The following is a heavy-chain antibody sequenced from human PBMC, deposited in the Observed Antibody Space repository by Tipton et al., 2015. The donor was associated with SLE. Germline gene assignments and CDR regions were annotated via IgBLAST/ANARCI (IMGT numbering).Heavy chain of an antibody. V-gene: IGHV5-10-1*01. CDR2: IDPSDSYT. D-gene: IGHD4-17*01. CDR3: ARRPHYRDDYFDY. CDR1: GYSFTSYW. J-gene: IGHJ4*02. Sequence: QSGPEVKKPGESLKISCKGSGYSFTSYWISWVRQMPGKGLEWMGRIDPSDSYTNYSPSFQGHVTISADKSISTAYLQWSSLKASDTAMYYCARRPHYRDDYFDYWGQGTLVTVSS.